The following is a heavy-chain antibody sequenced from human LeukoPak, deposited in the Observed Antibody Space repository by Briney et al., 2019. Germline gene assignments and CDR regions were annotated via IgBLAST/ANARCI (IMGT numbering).Heavy chain of an antibody. J-gene: IGHJ4*02. CDR3: ARDRAWNSGFDY. D-gene: IGHD1-7*01. CDR1: GFTLSTYN. V-gene: IGHV3-21*01. CDR2: ISTSSSYI. Sequence: PGGSLRLSCEASGFTLSTYNMKWVRQAPRKGLEWVSSISTSSSYIYYADSVKGRFTISRDNARNSLYLQMNSLRAEDTAVYYCARDRAWNSGFDYWGQGTLVTVSS.